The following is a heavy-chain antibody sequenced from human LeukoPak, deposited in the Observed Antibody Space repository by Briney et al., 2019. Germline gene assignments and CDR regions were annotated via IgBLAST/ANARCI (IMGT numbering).Heavy chain of an antibody. J-gene: IGHJ5*02. Sequence: SETLSLTCTVSGGSISSYYWGWIRQPPGKGLEWIGSIYYSGSTYYNPSLKSRVTISVDTSKNQFSLKLSSVTAADTAVYYCARGEVHYDILTGYYKPNWFDPWGQGTLVTVSS. CDR2: IYYSGST. CDR3: ARGEVHYDILTGYYKPNWFDP. V-gene: IGHV4-39*07. D-gene: IGHD3-9*01. CDR1: GGSISSYY.